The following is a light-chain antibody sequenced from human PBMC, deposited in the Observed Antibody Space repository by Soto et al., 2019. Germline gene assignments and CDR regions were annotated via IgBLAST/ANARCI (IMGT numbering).Light chain of an antibody. CDR3: QQRRNWQWT. CDR1: QSVSSSY. CDR2: GAS. V-gene: IGKV3D-20*02. Sequence: EIVLTHSPGTLSLCPWEIATLSCRASQSVSSSYLAWYQQKPGQAPRLLIYGASNRATGIPARFSGSGSGTDFTLTISSLEPEDFAVYYCQQRRNWQWTFGQGTKVDIK. J-gene: IGKJ1*01.